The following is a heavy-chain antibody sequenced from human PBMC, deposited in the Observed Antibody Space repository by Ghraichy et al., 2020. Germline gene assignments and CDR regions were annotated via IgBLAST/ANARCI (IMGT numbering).Heavy chain of an antibody. CDR3: ARDPYGDYKYGGTDY. D-gene: IGHD4-17*01. CDR2: IKADGSEK. CDR1: GFVFSRYW. V-gene: IGHV3-7*01. J-gene: IGHJ4*02. Sequence: GGSLRLSCEASGFVFSRYWMSGVRQAPGKGLEWVASIKADGSEKYYVDSVNGRFTISRDNAKNSVSLEMNSLRVGDTAVYYCARDPYGDYKYGGTDYWGQGPLVTISS.